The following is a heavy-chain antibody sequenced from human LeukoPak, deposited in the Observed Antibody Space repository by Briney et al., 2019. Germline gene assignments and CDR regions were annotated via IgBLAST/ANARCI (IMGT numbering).Heavy chain of an antibody. V-gene: IGHV3-11*04. CDR2: ITNSGHST. D-gene: IGHD3-3*01. J-gene: IGHJ4*02. CDR3: AREASGYYHVFDS. Sequence: GGSLRLSCEASGFSLSTYFISWIRQAPGKGLEWVSYITNSGHSTKYADAVKGRFTISRDNTKQSVYLEMTDLRAEDTAVYYCAREASGYYHVFDSWGQGTLVTVSS. CDR1: GFSLSTYF.